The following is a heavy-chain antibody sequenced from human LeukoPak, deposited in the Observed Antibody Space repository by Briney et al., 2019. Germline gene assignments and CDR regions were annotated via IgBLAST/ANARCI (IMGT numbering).Heavy chain of an antibody. CDR1: GYTFTSYY. J-gene: IGHJ4*02. V-gene: IGHV1-46*01. CDR3: ARGTYGYEDY. D-gene: IGHD5-12*01. CDR2: INPSGGST. Sequence: ASVKVSCKASGYTFTSYYMHWVRQAPGQGLEWMGIINPSGGSTSYAQKFQGRVTMTRDTSTSTAYMELRSLRSDDTAVYYCARGTYGYEDYRGQGTLVTVSS.